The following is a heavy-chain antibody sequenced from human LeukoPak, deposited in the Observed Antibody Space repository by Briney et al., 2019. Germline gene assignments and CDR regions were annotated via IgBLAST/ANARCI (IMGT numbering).Heavy chain of an antibody. V-gene: IGHV1-8*01. D-gene: IGHD3-22*01. CDR3: ARGHPHYYDSSGYAN. Sequence: GASVKVSCKASEYTFTSYDINWVRQATGQGPEWMGWMNPNSGNTGYAQKFQGRVTMTRNTSISTAYMELSSLRSEDTAVYYCARGHPHYYDSSGYANWGQRTLVTVSS. CDR1: EYTFTSYD. CDR2: MNPNSGNT. J-gene: IGHJ4*02.